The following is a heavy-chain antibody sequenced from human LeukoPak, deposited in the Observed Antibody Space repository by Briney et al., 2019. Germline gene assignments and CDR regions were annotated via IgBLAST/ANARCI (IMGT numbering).Heavy chain of an antibody. CDR1: GFTFSSYE. CDR3: ARENPDYYGSGSYYRSYFDY. D-gene: IGHD3-10*01. J-gene: IGHJ4*02. Sequence: GGSLRLSCAASGFTFSSYEMNWVRQAPGKGLEWVSYISSSGSTIYYADSVKGRFTISRDNAKNSLYLQMNSLRAEDTAVYYCARENPDYYGSGSYYRSYFDYWGQGTLVTVSS. CDR2: ISSSGSTI. V-gene: IGHV3-48*03.